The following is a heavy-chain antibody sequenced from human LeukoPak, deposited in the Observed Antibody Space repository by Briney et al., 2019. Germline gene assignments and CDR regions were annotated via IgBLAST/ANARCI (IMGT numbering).Heavy chain of an antibody. CDR3: AAGDTLVRGVIIPFAP. Sequence: SVKVSCKASGFTLINSAVQWVRQARGQRLEWVGWIIVGGGQTRYAQKFQERVTITRDMSTSTAFLELSSLRSEDSAVYYCAAGDTLVRGVIIPFAPWGQGTLVTVSS. V-gene: IGHV1-58*01. CDR1: GFTLINSA. CDR2: IIVGGGQT. D-gene: IGHD3-10*01. J-gene: IGHJ5*02.